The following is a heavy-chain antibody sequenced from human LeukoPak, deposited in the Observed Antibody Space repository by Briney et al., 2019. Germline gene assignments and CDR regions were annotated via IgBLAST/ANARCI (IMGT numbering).Heavy chain of an antibody. Sequence: GGSLRLPCAASGFAFSNFAMSWVRLAPGKGLEWVSAMSGSGYYTYYVESVKGRFTISRDNPKNTLYLHMNSLRADDTAVYYCAKMEGQRLYDYCMDVWGRGTTVTVSS. V-gene: IGHV3-23*01. CDR2: MSGSGYYT. CDR3: AKMEGQRLYDYCMDV. CDR1: GFAFSNFA. D-gene: IGHD3-3*01. J-gene: IGHJ6*03.